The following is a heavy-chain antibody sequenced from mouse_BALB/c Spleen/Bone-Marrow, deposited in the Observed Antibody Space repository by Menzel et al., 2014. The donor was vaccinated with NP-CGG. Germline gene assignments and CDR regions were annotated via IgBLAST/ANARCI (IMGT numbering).Heavy chain of an antibody. J-gene: IGHJ1*01. D-gene: IGHD4-1*01. CDR2: ISCYNGAT. CDR3: GRGRWDVCYWFFDV. V-gene: IGHV1S34*01. CDR1: GYTFTGYY. Sequence: LVKTGASVKISCKASGYTFTGYYMHWVKQSPGKSLEWIGYISCYNGATSYNQKFKGKATFTVDTSSSTPYMQSSSLTPEDSALYCCGRGRWDVCYWFFDVWGAGSTVT.